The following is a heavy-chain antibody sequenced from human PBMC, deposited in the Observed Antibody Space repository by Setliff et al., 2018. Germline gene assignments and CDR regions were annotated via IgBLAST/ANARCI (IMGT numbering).Heavy chain of an antibody. J-gene: IGHJ3*02. D-gene: IGHD6-25*01. V-gene: IGHV5-51*01. Sequence: PGESLKLSCKAAGYSFTKYWIGWVRQMPGKGLEWMGIIDPADSDTTYSPSFQGQVTISADKSIGTAYLQWSSLKASDTAIYYCARLGAPASHDAFDIWGQGTMVTVSS. CDR3: ARLGAPASHDAFDI. CDR1: GYSFTKYW. CDR2: IDPADSDT.